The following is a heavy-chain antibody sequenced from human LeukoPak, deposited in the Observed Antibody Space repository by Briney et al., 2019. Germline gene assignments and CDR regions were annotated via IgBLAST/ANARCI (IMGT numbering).Heavy chain of an antibody. CDR2: ISSSSSYI. CDR3: AKLAASTPNGWFDP. J-gene: IGHJ5*02. V-gene: IGHV3-21*01. CDR1: GFTFSSYS. D-gene: IGHD5/OR15-5a*01. Sequence: GGSLRLPCAASGFTFSSYSMNWVRQAPGKGLEWVSSISSSSSYIYYADSVKGRFTISRDNAKNSLYLQMNSLRAEDTAVYYCAKLAASTPNGWFDPWGQGTLVTVSS.